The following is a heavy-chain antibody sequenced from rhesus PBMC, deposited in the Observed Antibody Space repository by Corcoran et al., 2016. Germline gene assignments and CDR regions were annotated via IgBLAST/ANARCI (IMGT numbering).Heavy chain of an antibody. CDR3: ARRGYYEDDYGYYF. CDR2: ISGGSSST. D-gene: IGHD3-9*01. J-gene: IGHJ4*01. CDR1: GGSISSNYW. Sequence: LQLQESGPGLVKPSETLSLTCAVSGGSISSNYWSWIRQPPGKGLEWVSSISGGSSSTYYPASVKGRFTISRDNAKNTLYLQMNSPRAEDTAVYYCARRGYYEDDYGYYFWGQGVLVTVSS. V-gene: IGHV3-37*02.